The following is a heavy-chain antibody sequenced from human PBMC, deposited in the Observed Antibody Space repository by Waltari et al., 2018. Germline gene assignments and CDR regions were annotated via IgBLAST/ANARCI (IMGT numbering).Heavy chain of an antibody. CDR3: AKDRRGIPVY. CDR1: GLTFSSSG. J-gene: IGHJ4*02. D-gene: IGHD3-16*01. CDR2: IRYDGSNK. Sequence: QVQMVESGGGVVQPGGSLRLSCAASGLTFSSSGMHWVRQAPGKGLEWVAFIRYDGSNKYYADSVKGRFTISRDNSKNTLYLQMNSLRAEDTAVYYCAKDRRGIPVYWGQGTLVTVSS. V-gene: IGHV3-30*02.